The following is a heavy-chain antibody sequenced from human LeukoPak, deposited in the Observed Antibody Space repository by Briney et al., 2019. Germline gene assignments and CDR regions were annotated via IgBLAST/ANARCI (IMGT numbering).Heavy chain of an antibody. CDR1: GDSLRNSGSY. D-gene: IGHD4-17*01. CDR3: VRRQHYGDPH. Sequence: KSSETLSLTCTVSGDSLRNSGSYWVWNRQPSGKGLEWIGSIYYDGTTYHNPSLKSRVTISADTSKSQFSLKMISVTAADTAVYWCVRRQHYGDPHWGQGTLVTVST. V-gene: IGHV4-39*01. J-gene: IGHJ4*02. CDR2: IYYDGTT.